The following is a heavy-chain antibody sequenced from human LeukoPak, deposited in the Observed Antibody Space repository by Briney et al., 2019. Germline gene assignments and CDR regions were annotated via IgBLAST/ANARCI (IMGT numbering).Heavy chain of an antibody. Sequence: GGSLRLSCAASGFTFSSYGMHWVRQAPGKGLEWVAVISYDGSNKYYADSVKGRFTISRDNSKNTLYLQMNSLRAEDTAVYYCAKDTRYSSSPYSDYWGQGTLVTVSS. CDR1: GFTFSSYG. J-gene: IGHJ4*02. CDR3: AKDTRYSSSPYSDY. D-gene: IGHD6-13*01. CDR2: ISYDGSNK. V-gene: IGHV3-30*18.